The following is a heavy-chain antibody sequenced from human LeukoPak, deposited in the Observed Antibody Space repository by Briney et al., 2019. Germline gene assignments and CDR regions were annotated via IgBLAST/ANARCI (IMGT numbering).Heavy chain of an antibody. V-gene: IGHV3-48*03. Sequence: PGGSLRLSCAASGFTFSSYEMNWVRQAPGKGLEWVSYISSSGSTIYYADSVKGRFTISRDNAKNSLYLQMNSLRAEDTAVYYCAREGGMGGVYFDYWGQGTLVTVSS. J-gene: IGHJ4*02. CDR3: AREGGMGGVYFDY. CDR1: GFTFSSYE. CDR2: ISSSGSTI. D-gene: IGHD3-16*01.